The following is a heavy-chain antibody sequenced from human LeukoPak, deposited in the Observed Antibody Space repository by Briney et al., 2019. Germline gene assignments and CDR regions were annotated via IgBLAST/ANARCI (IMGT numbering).Heavy chain of an antibody. CDR1: GFTFSSYE. CDR3: ARESSSWYSLVVARYYYYYYMDV. V-gene: IGHV3-48*03. D-gene: IGHD6-13*01. Sequence: GGSLRLSCAASGFTFSSYEMNWVRQAPGKGLEWVSYISSSGSTIYYADSVKGRFTISRDNAKNSLYLQMNSLRAEDTAVYYCARESSSWYSLVVARYYYYYYMDVWGKGTTVTVSS. J-gene: IGHJ6*03. CDR2: ISSSGSTI.